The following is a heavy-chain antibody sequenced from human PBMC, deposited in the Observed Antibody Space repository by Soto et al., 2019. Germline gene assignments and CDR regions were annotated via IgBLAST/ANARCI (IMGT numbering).Heavy chain of an antibody. V-gene: IGHV1-69*12. CDR2: IIPMFGTA. J-gene: IGHJ4*02. CDR3: ASGIQLWLRRINNGYSG. Sequence: QVQQVQSGAEVKKPESSVKVSYKAPGGTFSTYAMSWVRQAPGQGLEWMGGIIPMFGTANYAQRCQDRVTITADEYTNTVYMELSSLRSEDTAVYFCASGIQLWLRRINNGYSGWGQGTLVTVSS. CDR1: GGTFSTYA. D-gene: IGHD5-18*01.